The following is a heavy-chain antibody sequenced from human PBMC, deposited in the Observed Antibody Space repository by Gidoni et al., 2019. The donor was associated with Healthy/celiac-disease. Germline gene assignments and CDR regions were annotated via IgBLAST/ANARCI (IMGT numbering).Heavy chain of an antibody. CDR1: GFTFSSYS. J-gene: IGHJ6*02. V-gene: IGHV3-21*01. Sequence: EVQLVESGGGLVKPGGSLRLSCAASGFTFSSYSMNWVRQAPGKGLECVSSISSSSSYIYYADSVKGRFTISRDNAKNSLYLQMNSLRAEDTAVYYCAREGEQLVLYYYYGMDVWGQGTTVTVSS. D-gene: IGHD6-6*01. CDR2: ISSSSSYI. CDR3: AREGEQLVLYYYYGMDV.